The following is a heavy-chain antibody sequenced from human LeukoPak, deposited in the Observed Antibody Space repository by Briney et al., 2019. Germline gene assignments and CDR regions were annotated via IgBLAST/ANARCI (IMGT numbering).Heavy chain of an antibody. Sequence: ASVTVSCKASGYTFTSYDINWVRQATGQGLEWMGWMNPNSGNTGYAQKFQGRVTMTRNTSISTAYMELSSLRSEDTAVYYCARGPVAVAPYYYYYGMDVWGQGTTVTVSS. CDR1: GYTFTSYD. D-gene: IGHD6-19*01. V-gene: IGHV1-8*01. CDR3: ARGPVAVAPYYYYYGMDV. CDR2: MNPNSGNT. J-gene: IGHJ6*02.